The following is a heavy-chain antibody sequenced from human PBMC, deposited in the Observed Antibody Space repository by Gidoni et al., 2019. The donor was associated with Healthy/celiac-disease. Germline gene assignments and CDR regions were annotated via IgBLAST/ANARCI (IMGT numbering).Heavy chain of an antibody. CDR2: ISAYNGNT. Sequence: QVQLVQSGAEVKKPGASVKVSCKASGYTFTSYGISWVRQAPGQGLEWMGWISAYNGNTNYAQKLQGRVTMTTDTSTSTAYMELRSLRSDDTAVYYCARFDYDILTGYNRLFDYWGQGTLVTVSS. D-gene: IGHD3-9*01. CDR1: GYTFTSYG. V-gene: IGHV1-18*01. J-gene: IGHJ4*02. CDR3: ARFDYDILTGYNRLFDY.